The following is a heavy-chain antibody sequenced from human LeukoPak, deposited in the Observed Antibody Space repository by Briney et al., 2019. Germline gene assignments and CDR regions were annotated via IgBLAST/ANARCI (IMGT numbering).Heavy chain of an antibody. Sequence: ASVKVSCKASGYTFTSYGISWVRQAPGQGLEWMGWISAYNGNTNYAQKLQGRVTMTTDTSTSTAYMELRSLRSDDTAVYYCARSNVGYYDSSGYFHYFDYWGQGTLVTVSS. CDR1: GYTFTSYG. CDR3: ARSNVGYYDSSGYFHYFDY. J-gene: IGHJ4*02. V-gene: IGHV1-18*01. CDR2: ISAYNGNT. D-gene: IGHD3-22*01.